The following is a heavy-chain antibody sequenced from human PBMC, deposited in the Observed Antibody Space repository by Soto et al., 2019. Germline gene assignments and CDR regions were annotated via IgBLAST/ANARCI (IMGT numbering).Heavy chain of an antibody. D-gene: IGHD3-16*01. J-gene: IGHJ5*02. CDR1: GLTLRSYA. CDR3: AKGGPFTGGFDP. V-gene: IGHV3-23*01. CDR2: ISGRSGVP. Sequence: EGQLLQSGGDLVQPGGSLRLSCAGSGLTLRSYAMTWIRQTPEKGLEWVSTISGRSGVPSYADSVNGRFTVSRDNSKKTLYLQMNSLRPDDTAIYYCAKGGPFTGGFDPWGQGTLVTVAS.